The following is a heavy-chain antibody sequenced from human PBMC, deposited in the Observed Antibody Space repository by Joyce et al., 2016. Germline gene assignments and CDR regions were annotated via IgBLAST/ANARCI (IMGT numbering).Heavy chain of an antibody. CDR1: GYIFTIYH. CDR3: ARVMTTVTMEAGY. CDR2: IKPNSGDT. V-gene: IGHV1-2*02. J-gene: IGHJ4*02. D-gene: IGHD4-17*01. Sequence: QVQLVQSGAEVKKPGASVTVSCKASGYIFTIYHLHWVRQAPGQGLEWMGWIKPNSGDTNYAHKFQGRVTRTRDTSINTAYLEVNSLTSDDTATYYCARVMTTVTMEAGYWGQGTLVTVSS.